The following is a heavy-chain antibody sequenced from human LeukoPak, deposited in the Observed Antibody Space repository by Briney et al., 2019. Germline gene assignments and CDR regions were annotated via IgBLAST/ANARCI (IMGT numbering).Heavy chain of an antibody. V-gene: IGHV3-30*18. CDR3: AKDRYSGYFDY. CDR1: GFTFSSYG. CDR2: ISYDGSNK. Sequence: TGGSLRLSCAASGFTFSSYGMHWVRQAPGKGLEWVAVISYDGSNKYYADSVKGRFTISRDNSKNTLYLQMNSLRAEDTAVYYCAKDRYSGYFDYWGRGTLVTVSS. D-gene: IGHD6-13*01. J-gene: IGHJ4*02.